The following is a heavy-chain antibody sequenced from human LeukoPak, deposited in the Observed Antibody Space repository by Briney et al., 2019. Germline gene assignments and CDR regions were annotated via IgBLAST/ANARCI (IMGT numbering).Heavy chain of an antibody. D-gene: IGHD1-26*01. J-gene: IGHJ4*02. CDR3: TTMYSGTYNELDY. CDR1: GFTFSSYA. V-gene: IGHV3-23*01. Sequence: GGSLRLSCAASGFTFSSYAMSWVRQAPGKGLEWVSAISGSGGSTYYADSVKGRFTISRDNSKNTLYLQMNSLRAEDTAVYYCTTMYSGTYNELDYWGQGTLVTVSS. CDR2: ISGSGGST.